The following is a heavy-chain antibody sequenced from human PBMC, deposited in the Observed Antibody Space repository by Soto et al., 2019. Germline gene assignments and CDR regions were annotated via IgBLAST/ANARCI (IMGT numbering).Heavy chain of an antibody. Sequence: QVQLVESGGGVVQPGRSLRLSCAASGFTFSDYGMLWVRQAPGKGLGWVAVISYDSSDTYYAESVKGRFAISRDKSMNTQYLQMNSLRAEDPAVYYCAKVLAGSYGDYVTSPFQFDYWVQGTLVTVSS. CDR2: ISYDSSDT. V-gene: IGHV3-30*18. J-gene: IGHJ4*02. D-gene: IGHD4-17*01. CDR1: GFTFSDYG. CDR3: AKVLAGSYGDYVTSPFQFDY.